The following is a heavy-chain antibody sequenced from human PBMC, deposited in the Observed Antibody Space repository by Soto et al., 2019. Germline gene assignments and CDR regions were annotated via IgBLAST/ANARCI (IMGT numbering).Heavy chain of an antibody. J-gene: IGHJ5*02. CDR3: ARGNPGYCSGGSCYSSWFDP. Sequence: SETLSLTCTVSGGSISSGDYYWSWIRQPPGKGLEWIGYIYYSGSTYYNPSLKSLVTISVDTSKNQFSLKLSSVTAADTAVYYCARGNPGYCSGGSCYSSWFDPWGQGTLVTVSS. CDR2: IYYSGST. D-gene: IGHD2-15*01. CDR1: GGSISSGDYY. V-gene: IGHV4-30-4*01.